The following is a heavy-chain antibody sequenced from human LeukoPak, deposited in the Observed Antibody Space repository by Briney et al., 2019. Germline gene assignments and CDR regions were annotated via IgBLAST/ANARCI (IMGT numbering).Heavy chain of an antibody. CDR2: IRYDGSNK. V-gene: IGHV3-30*02. CDR3: AKVYSGYDYRGYFDY. Sequence: PGGSLRLSCAASGFTFSSYGMHWARQAPGKGLEWVAFIRYDGSNKYYADSVKGRFTISRDNSKNTLYLQMNSLRAEDTAVYYCAKVYSGYDYRGYFDYWGQGTLVTVSS. CDR1: GFTFSSYG. J-gene: IGHJ4*02. D-gene: IGHD5-12*01.